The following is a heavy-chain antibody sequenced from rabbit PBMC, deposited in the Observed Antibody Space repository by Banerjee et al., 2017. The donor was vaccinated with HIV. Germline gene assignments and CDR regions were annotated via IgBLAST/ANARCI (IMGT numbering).Heavy chain of an antibody. CDR2: INTNSGNT. CDR3: ARDLAGVIGWNFNL. CDR1: GFDFSSYG. Sequence: QSLEESGGDLVKPGGSLKLSCKASGFDFSSYGLSWVRQAPGKGLEWIACINTNSGNTVSASWAKGRFTISRTSSTTVTLQMTSLTAADTATYFCARDLAGVIGWNFNLWGPGTLVTVS. V-gene: IGHV1S40*01. D-gene: IGHD4-1*01. J-gene: IGHJ4*01.